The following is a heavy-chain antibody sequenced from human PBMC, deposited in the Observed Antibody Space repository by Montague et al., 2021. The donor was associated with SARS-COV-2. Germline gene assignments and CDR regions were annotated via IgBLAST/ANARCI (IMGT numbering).Heavy chain of an antibody. CDR3: ARGQSDITIIVVAFPGAEFYFDT. V-gene: IGHV4-34*01. CDR2: VNHSGST. J-gene: IGHJ5*02. D-gene: IGHD3-22*01. CDR1: GGSFSGSH. Sequence: SETLSLTCAVYGGSFSGSHWSWLRRPPGKGLEWIGEVNHSGSTNYNPSLKSRVTISADTSKNQFSLRLSSVTAADTAVYYCARGQSDITIIVVAFPGAEFYFDTWGQGTLVTVSS.